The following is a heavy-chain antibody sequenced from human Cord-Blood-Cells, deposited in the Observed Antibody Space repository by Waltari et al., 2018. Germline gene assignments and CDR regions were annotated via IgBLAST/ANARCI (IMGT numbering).Heavy chain of an antibody. V-gene: IGHV3-30*18. CDR3: AKEGGQWLVLNAFDI. J-gene: IGHJ3*02. CDR1: SYG. Sequence: SYGMHRGRQAPGKGLEGVAGISYDGSNKYYADSVKGRFTISRDNSKNTLYLQMNSLRAEDTAVYYCAKEGGQWLVLNAFDIWGQGTMVTVSS. D-gene: IGHD6-19*01. CDR2: ISYDGSNK.